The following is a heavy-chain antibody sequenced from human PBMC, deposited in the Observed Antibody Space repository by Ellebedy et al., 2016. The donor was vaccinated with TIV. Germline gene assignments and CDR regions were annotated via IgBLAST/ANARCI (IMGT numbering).Heavy chain of an antibody. Sequence: GESLKISCTASGFTFSNYAMSWVRQAPGKGLEWVSGFGVSGNTAYYADSVKGRFTISRDNSKNTLYLQMDSLGSEDTAVYYCAKDAREKAQVSWEHDYWGQGTLVTVSS. CDR3: AKDAREKAQVSWEHDY. CDR1: GFTFSNYA. J-gene: IGHJ4*02. CDR2: FGVSGNTA. D-gene: IGHD1/OR15-1a*01. V-gene: IGHV3-23*01.